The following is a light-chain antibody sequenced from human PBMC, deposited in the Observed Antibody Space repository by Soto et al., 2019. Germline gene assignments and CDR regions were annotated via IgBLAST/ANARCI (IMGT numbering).Light chain of an antibody. CDR1: QSVSSY. Sequence: EIVLTQSPATLSLSPGERATLSCRASQSVSSYLAWYQQKTGQAPRVLIYYASNRATGIPARFSGSGSGTDFTLTISSLEPEAFAVYYCQKRSNWPYTFGQGTKLEIK. V-gene: IGKV3-11*01. CDR2: YAS. J-gene: IGKJ2*01. CDR3: QKRSNWPYT.